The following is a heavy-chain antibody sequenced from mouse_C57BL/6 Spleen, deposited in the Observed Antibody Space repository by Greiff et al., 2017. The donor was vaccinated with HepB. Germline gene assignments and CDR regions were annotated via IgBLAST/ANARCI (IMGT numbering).Heavy chain of an antibody. CDR2: IYPRSGNT. Sequence: VKLQESGAELARPGASVKLSCKASGYTFTSYGISWVKQRTGQGLEWIGEIYPRSGNTYYNEKFKGKATLTADKSSSTAYMELRSLTSEDSAVYFCARSEGYGSSYAYFDVWGTGTTVTVSS. V-gene: IGHV1-81*01. CDR1: GYTFTSYG. CDR3: ARSEGYGSSYAYFDV. D-gene: IGHD1-1*01. J-gene: IGHJ1*03.